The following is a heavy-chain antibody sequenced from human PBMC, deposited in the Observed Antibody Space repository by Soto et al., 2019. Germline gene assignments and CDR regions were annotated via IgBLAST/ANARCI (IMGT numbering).Heavy chain of an antibody. J-gene: IGHJ3*02. Sequence: ASVKVSCKASGGTFSSYAISWVRQAPGQGLEWMGGIIPIFGTANYAQKFQGRVTITADESTSTAYMELSSLRSEDTAVYYCARECGGDCLDAFDIWGQGTMVTVSS. D-gene: IGHD2-21*01. CDR3: ARECGGDCLDAFDI. V-gene: IGHV1-69*13. CDR1: GGTFSSYA. CDR2: IIPIFGTA.